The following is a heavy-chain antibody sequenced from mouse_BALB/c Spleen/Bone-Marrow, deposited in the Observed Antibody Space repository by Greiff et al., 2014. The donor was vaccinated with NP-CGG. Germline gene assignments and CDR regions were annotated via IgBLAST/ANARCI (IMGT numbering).Heavy chain of an antibody. CDR1: GYTFTSYY. CDR3: TRSNGNWFAY. D-gene: IGHD2-1*01. J-gene: IGHJ3*01. V-gene: IGHV1S81*02. CDR2: INPSNGGT. Sequence: QVQMKQSGAELEKPGASVKLSCKASGYTFTSYYMYWVKQRPGQGLEWIGEINPSNGGTNFNEKFKNKATLTVDKSSSTAYMQLSSLIFEDSAVYYCTRSNGNWFAYWGQGTLVTVSA.